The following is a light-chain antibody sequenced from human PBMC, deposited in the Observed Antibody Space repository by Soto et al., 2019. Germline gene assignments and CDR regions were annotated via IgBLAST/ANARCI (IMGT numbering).Light chain of an antibody. CDR1: SGDIGSYNR. CDR3: SSYTNINTRACV. CDR2: EVT. J-gene: IGLJ1*01. V-gene: IGLV2-14*01. Sequence: QSVLTQPASVSLSPVQSITISCTGTSGDIGSYNRVSWYQQHPGKAPKLIIYEVTDRPSGVSNRFSGSKSGNTASLTISGLQAEDEAEYYCSSYTNINTRACVFGTGTKVTVL.